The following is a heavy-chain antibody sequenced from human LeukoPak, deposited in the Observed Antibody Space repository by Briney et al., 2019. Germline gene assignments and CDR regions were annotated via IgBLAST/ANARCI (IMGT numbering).Heavy chain of an antibody. CDR2: IYHSGST. D-gene: IGHD3-9*01. Sequence: PSETLSLTCTVSGYSISSGYYWGWIRQPPGKGLEWIGSIYHSGSTYYNPSLKSRVTISVDTSKNQFSLKLSSVTAADTAVYYCAREGPMGYDILTGSAPHYFDYWGQGTLVTVSS. CDR1: GYSISSGYY. J-gene: IGHJ4*02. CDR3: AREGPMGYDILTGSAPHYFDY. V-gene: IGHV4-38-2*02.